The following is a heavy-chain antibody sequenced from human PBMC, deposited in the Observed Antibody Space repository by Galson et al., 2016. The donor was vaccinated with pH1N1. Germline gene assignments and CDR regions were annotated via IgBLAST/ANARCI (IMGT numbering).Heavy chain of an antibody. Sequence: SLRLSCAASGFAFDDFAMHWVRHVPGKGLEWVSGISWNSNSIGYADSVKGRFTISRDSAKKSLFLQMNSLRVEDTALYYCAKGAGRYYFGSGRFNYGGQGTQVTVSS. CDR2: ISWNSNSI. J-gene: IGHJ4*02. V-gene: IGHV3-9*01. CDR1: GFAFDDFA. CDR3: AKGAGRYYFGSGRFNY. D-gene: IGHD3-10*01.